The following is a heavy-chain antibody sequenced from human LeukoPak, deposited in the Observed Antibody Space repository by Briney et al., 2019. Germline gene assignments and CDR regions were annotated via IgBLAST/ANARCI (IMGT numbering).Heavy chain of an antibody. CDR2: MSYDGSKK. CDR3: AREDYDILTGYPNWFDP. D-gene: IGHD3-9*01. J-gene: IGHJ5*02. CDR1: GFTFSNYA. Sequence: GGSLRLSCAASGFTFSNYAMSWVRQAPGKGLEWVAVMSYDGSKKYYTDSVKGRFTISRDNSQNTLYLQMNSLRAEDTAVYYCAREDYDILTGYPNWFDPWGQGTLVTVSS. V-gene: IGHV3-30*04.